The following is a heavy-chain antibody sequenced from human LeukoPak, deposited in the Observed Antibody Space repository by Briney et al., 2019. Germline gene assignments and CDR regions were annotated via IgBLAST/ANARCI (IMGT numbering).Heavy chain of an antibody. CDR3: AKGCFKRTVTVDY. CDR2: ISGSGGST. Sequence: GGALRLSCAASGFTFSSYAMSWVRQAPGKGVEWVSAISGSGGSTYYADSVKGRFTISRDNSKNTLYLQMNSLRAEDTAVYYCAKGCFKRTVTVDYWGQGTLVTVSS. CDR1: GFTFSSYA. D-gene: IGHD4-17*01. V-gene: IGHV3-23*01. J-gene: IGHJ4*02.